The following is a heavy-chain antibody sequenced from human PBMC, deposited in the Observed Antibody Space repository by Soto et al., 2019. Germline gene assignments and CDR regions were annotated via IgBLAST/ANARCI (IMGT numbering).Heavy chain of an antibody. Sequence: QVQLVESGGGVVQNGRSLRISCAASGLKISRYDMQWVRQAPGKGLEWVAVISYDGSNKYYADSVKGRFTISRDNSKNTLYLQMNSLRAEDTAVYYCARDPLWGTAMVLWYFDLWGRGTLVTVSS. CDR1: GLKISRYD. CDR3: ARDPLWGTAMVLWYFDL. J-gene: IGHJ2*01. D-gene: IGHD5-18*01. V-gene: IGHV3-30-3*01. CDR2: ISYDGSNK.